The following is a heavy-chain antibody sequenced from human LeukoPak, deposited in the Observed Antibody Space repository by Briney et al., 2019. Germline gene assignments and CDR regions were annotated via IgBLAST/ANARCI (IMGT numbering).Heavy chain of an antibody. D-gene: IGHD6-19*01. Sequence: SETLSLTCTVSGGSTSGFYWSWIRQPAGKGLEWIGRIYSSGSTNYHPSLKSRVTMSVDTSKNQFSLKLSSVTAADTAVYYCARDPRTRAGYTSGQGTFDIWGQGTVVTVSS. CDR3: ARDPRTRAGYTSGQGTFDI. V-gene: IGHV4-4*07. J-gene: IGHJ3*02. CDR2: IYSSGST. CDR1: GGSTSGFY.